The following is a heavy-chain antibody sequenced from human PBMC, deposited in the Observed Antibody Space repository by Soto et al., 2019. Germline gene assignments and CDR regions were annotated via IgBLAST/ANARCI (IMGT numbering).Heavy chain of an antibody. V-gene: IGHV4-59*12. CDR3: ARVMAATDTISVWFDP. J-gene: IGHJ5*02. Sequence: SETLSLTCTVSGGSISSYYWSWIRQPPGKGLEWIGYIYHSGSTYYNPSLKSRVTISVDRSKNQFSLKLNSVTAADTAVYYCARVMAATDTISVWFDPWGQGTLVTVS. D-gene: IGHD6-13*01. CDR1: GGSISSYY. CDR2: IYHSGST.